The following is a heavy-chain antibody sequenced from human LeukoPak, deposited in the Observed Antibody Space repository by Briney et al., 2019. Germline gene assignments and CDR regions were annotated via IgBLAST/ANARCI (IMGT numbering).Heavy chain of an antibody. CDR3: ARVAAAGTGIFVNFYFSMDI. CDR1: GDSISYFY. J-gene: IGHJ6*03. D-gene: IGHD6-13*01. CDR2: IYCRGSA. V-gene: IGHV4-4*07. Sequence: PSETLSLTCSVSGDSISYFYWSWLRQAAGKGLEWFGRIYCRGSADYNASLKSRVTMSVDTSKNQLSLKVSSVTAADTAVYYWARVAAAGTGIFVNFYFSMDIWGKGTTVTISS.